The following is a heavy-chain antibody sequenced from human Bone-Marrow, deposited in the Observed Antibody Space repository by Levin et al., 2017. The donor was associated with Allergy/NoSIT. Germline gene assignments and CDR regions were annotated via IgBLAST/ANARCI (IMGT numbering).Heavy chain of an antibody. J-gene: IGHJ4*02. CDR2: IYDTGST. V-gene: IGHV4-59*08. CDR3: ARRTYYPYYFDY. CDR1: GGSISSNY. Sequence: GSLRLSCAVSGGSISSNYWSWIRQPPGKGLEWIGYIYDTGSTTYNPSLKSRVTISADTSKNQFSLKLTSVTPADTAVYYCARRTYYPYYFDYWGQGTLVTVSS. D-gene: IGHD1-26*01.